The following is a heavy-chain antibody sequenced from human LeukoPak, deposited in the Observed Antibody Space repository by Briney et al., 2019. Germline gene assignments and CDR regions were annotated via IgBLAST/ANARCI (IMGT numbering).Heavy chain of an antibody. CDR3: TRESGAFSPFGF. V-gene: IGHV4-4*02. CDR2: VHLNGAT. Sequence: SETLSLTCAVSGGSITTTNWWSWVRPPPGKGLEWIGEVHLNGATNYNPSLESRFSMSIDKSNNHLSLEVTSVTAADTAMYYCTRESGAFSPFGFWGQGTLVTVSS. D-gene: IGHD1-26*01. CDR1: GGSITTTNW. J-gene: IGHJ4*02.